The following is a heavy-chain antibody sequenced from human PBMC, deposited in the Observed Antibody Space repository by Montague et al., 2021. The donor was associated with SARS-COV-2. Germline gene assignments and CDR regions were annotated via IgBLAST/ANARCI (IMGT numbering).Heavy chain of an antibody. J-gene: IGHJ4*02. V-gene: IGHV2-5*01. CDR2: IFWNDDK. Sequence: PALVKPTQTLTLTCTFSGFSLISDGVGVGWIRQPPGKALEWLALIFWNDDKRYNSSLKNRLTVTKDTSKNQVVLTMTNMDPLDTGTYYCAHSLLFSPLGDSDSWGQGTLVTVAS. D-gene: IGHD7-27*01. CDR1: GFSLISDGVG. CDR3: AHSLLFSPLGDSDS.